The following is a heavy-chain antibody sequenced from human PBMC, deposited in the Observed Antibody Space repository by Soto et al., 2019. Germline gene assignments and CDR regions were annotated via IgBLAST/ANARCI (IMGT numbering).Heavy chain of an antibody. CDR2: IYYSGST. CDR1: GGSISSYY. J-gene: IGHJ6*02. CDR3: AREGPQWFGELFPTGPGTDV. D-gene: IGHD3-10*01. Sequence: SSETLSLTCTVSGGSISSYYWSWIRQPPGKGLEWIGYIYYSGSTNYNPSLKSRVTISVDTSKNQFSLKLSSVTAADTAVYYCAREGPQWFGELFPTGPGTDVWGQGTTVTVSS. V-gene: IGHV4-59*01.